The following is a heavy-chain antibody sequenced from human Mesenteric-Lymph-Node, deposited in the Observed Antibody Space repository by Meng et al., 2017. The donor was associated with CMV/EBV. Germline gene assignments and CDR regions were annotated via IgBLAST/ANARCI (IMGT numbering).Heavy chain of an antibody. J-gene: IGHJ6*02. V-gene: IGHV1-46*01. D-gene: IGHD4-11*01. Sequence: ASVKVSCKASGYTFPNYFIHWVRQAPGQGLEWMGIIHPTGGTTIYSEKFQGRVTVTRDTSTSTVYMEMSSLTSEDTAVYYCAREPHTEITHILYFYGMDVWGQGTTVTVSS. CDR1: GYTFPNYF. CDR3: AREPHTEITHILYFYGMDV. CDR2: IHPTGGTT.